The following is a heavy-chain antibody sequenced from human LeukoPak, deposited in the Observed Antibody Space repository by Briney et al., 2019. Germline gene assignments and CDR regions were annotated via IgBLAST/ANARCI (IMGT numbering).Heavy chain of an antibody. D-gene: IGHD3-3*01. CDR1: GFTFSDYY. Sequence: PGWSLRLSFAASGFTFSDYYMSWIRQAPGKGLEGVSYISSSGSTIYYADSVKGRFTISRDNAKNSLYLQMNSLRAEDTAVYYYARDRYYDFWSSYYSHYYYYMDVWGKGTTVTVSS. CDR2: ISSSGSTI. V-gene: IGHV3-11*04. CDR3: ARDRYYDFWSSYYSHYYYYMDV. J-gene: IGHJ6*03.